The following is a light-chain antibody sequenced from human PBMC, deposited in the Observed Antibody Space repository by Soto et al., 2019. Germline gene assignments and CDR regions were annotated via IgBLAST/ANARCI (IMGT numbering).Light chain of an antibody. CDR3: QSYDSSLSGSM. CDR2: GNS. Sequence: QSVLTQPPSVSGAPGQRVTISCTGSSSNIGAGYDVHWYQHLPGTAPKLLIYGNSNRPSGVPDRFSGSMSGTSASLAITGLQAEDEADYYCQSYDSSLSGSMFGGGTKVTVL. CDR1: SSNIGAGYD. V-gene: IGLV1-40*01. J-gene: IGLJ3*02.